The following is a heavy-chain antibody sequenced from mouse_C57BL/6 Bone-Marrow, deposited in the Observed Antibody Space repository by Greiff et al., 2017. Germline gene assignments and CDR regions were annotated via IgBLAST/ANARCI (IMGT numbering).Heavy chain of an antibody. CDR1: GFTFSDYG. CDR2: ISSGSSTI. CDR3: ARGDYAYGGAWFAY. Sequence: EVNVVESGGGLVKPGGSLKLSCAASGFTFSDYGMHWVRQAPEKGLKWVAYISSGSSTIYYTDTVKGRFTISRANAKHTLFLQMTSLRSEGTAMYYCARGDYAYGGAWFAYWGQGTLVTVSA. D-gene: IGHD2-2*01. V-gene: IGHV5-17*01. J-gene: IGHJ3*01.